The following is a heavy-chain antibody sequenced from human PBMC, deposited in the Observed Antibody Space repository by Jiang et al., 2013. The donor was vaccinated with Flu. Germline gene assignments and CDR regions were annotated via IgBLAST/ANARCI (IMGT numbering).Heavy chain of an antibody. J-gene: IGHJ4*02. D-gene: IGHD6-6*01. V-gene: IGHV4-4*02. Sequence: SNWWSWVRQPPGKGLEWIGEIYHSGSTNYNPSLKSRVTISVDKSKNQFSLKLSSVTAADTAVYYCARVYSSSFKTFDYWGQGTLVTVSS. CDR2: IYHSGST. CDR1: SNW. CDR3: ARVYSSSFKTFDY.